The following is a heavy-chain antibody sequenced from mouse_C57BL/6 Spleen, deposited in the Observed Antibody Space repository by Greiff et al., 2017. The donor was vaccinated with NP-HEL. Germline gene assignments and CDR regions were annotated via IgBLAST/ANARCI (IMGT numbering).Heavy chain of an antibody. Sequence: QVQLQQSGAELARPGASVKLSCKASGYTFTSYGISWVKQRTGQGLEWIGEIYPRSGNTYYNEKFKGKATLTADKSSSTAYMELRSLTSEDSAVYFCARGGPMITTDYAMDYWGQGTSVTVSS. J-gene: IGHJ4*01. D-gene: IGHD2-4*01. CDR2: IYPRSGNT. CDR3: ARGGPMITTDYAMDY. CDR1: GYTFTSYG. V-gene: IGHV1-81*01.